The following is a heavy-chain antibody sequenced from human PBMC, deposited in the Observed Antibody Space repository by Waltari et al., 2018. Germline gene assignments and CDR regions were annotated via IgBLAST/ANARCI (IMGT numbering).Heavy chain of an antibody. D-gene: IGHD1-1*01. CDR3: ANYGQLPSNGDY. V-gene: IGHV3-23*01. Sequence: EVRLLESGGALVQPGGSLRLSCAAFGFPFGNYYMIWVRQAPGRGLEWVSTISGPAHETVYADSVKGRFTISRDNSKTTLYLQMNSLRVEDTAMYYCANYGQLPSNGDYWGQGTLVTVSS. J-gene: IGHJ4*02. CDR1: GFPFGNYY. CDR2: ISGPAHET.